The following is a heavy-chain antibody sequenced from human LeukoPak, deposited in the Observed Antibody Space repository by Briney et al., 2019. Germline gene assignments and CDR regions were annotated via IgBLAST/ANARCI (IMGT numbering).Heavy chain of an antibody. J-gene: IGHJ4*02. CDR1: GFTFSSYE. CDR3: AREGTYSYASDY. D-gene: IGHD5-18*01. Sequence: TGGSLRLSCAASGFTFSSYEMNWVRQAPGKGLEWVSYISSTGTTIYYADSVKGRFTISRDNAKNSLYLQMDSLRAEDTAVYYCAREGTYSYASDYWGQGTLVTVSS. V-gene: IGHV3-48*03. CDR2: ISSTGTTI.